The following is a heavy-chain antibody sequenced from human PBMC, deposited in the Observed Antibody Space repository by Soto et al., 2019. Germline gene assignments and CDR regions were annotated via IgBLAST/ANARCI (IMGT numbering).Heavy chain of an antibody. CDR3: ARDRLDSHCAMDV. V-gene: IGHV3-30*03. D-gene: IGHD3-22*01. CDR2: ISYDGNKK. J-gene: IGHJ6*02. Sequence: QVQLVESGGGVVQPGRSLRLSCAASGFTFSHYGMHWVRQAPGKGLEWVAVISYDGNKKYYGDSVKGRFTISRDISDNTMYLEMNSLRPEDTALYTCARDRLDSHCAMDVWGQGTTVTVSS. CDR1: GFTFSHYG.